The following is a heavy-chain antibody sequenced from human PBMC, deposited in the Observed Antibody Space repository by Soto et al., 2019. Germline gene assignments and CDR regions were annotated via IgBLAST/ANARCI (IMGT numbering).Heavy chain of an antibody. Sequence: PSETLSLTCTVSGGSISSYYWSWIRQPPGKGLEWIGYIYYSGSTNYNPSLKSRVTISVDTSKNQFSLKLSSVTAADTAVYYCARVPQLRFLEWLPYYGMDVWGQGTTVTVSS. D-gene: IGHD3-3*01. V-gene: IGHV4-59*01. CDR2: IYYSGST. CDR1: GGSISSYY. CDR3: ARVPQLRFLEWLPYYGMDV. J-gene: IGHJ6*02.